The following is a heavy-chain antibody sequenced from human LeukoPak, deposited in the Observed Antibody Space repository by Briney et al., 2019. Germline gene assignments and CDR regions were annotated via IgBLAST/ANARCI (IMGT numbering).Heavy chain of an antibody. Sequence: SVKVSCKASAYTFTRYGISWVRQAPGQGLEWMGGIIPIFATANYAQKFQGRVTITADDSTSTAYMELSSLTSEDTAVYYCARVTRGSGYAVYYYYMDVWGKGTTVTISS. CDR3: ARVTRGSGYAVYYYYMDV. CDR2: IIPIFATA. D-gene: IGHD6-13*01. J-gene: IGHJ6*03. CDR1: AYTFTRYG. V-gene: IGHV1-69*13.